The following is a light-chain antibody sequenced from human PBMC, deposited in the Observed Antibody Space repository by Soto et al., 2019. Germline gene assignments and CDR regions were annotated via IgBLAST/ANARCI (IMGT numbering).Light chain of an antibody. Sequence: QSVLTQPPSASGTPGQRVTISCSGSSSNIGSNYVYWYQQLPGTAPKLLIYTNNQRPSGVPDRFSGSKSGTSASLASSGLRSEDEADYYCAAWDDSLSVLFGGGTKLTVL. CDR1: SSNIGSNY. CDR3: AAWDDSLSVL. V-gene: IGLV1-47*01. J-gene: IGLJ2*01. CDR2: TNN.